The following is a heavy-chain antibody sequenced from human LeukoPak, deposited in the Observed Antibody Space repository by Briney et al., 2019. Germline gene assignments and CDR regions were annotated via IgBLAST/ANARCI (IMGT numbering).Heavy chain of an antibody. D-gene: IGHD1-26*01. J-gene: IGHJ4*02. CDR3: AKRGHIGSYPLWFDY. V-gene: IGHV3-23*01. CDR2: IGAGTGAVT. CDR1: GFTFSNYA. Sequence: GGSLRLSCAASGFTFSNYAMRWVRQAPGKGLEWVSAIGAGTGAVTIYADSVKGRFTISRDNSKNTLYLQMNSLRAEDTAVYYCAKRGHIGSYPLWFDYWGQGTPVTVSS.